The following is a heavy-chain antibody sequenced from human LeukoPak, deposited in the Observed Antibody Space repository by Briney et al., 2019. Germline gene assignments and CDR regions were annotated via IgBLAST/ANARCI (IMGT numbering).Heavy chain of an antibody. D-gene: IGHD3-10*01. J-gene: IGHJ4*02. Sequence: GGSLRLSCAASGFTFSSYWMSWVRQAPGKGLEWVANIKQDGSEKYYVDSVKGRFTISRDNAKKSLYLQMNSLRAEEMAVYYCASIAPGTSYIRKWGQGTLVTVSS. CDR3: ASIAPGTSYIRK. V-gene: IGHV3-7*02. CDR2: IKQDGSEK. CDR1: GFTFSSYW.